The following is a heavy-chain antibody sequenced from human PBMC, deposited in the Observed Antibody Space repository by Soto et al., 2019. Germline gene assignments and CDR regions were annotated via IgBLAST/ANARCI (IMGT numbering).Heavy chain of an antibody. CDR1: GDSVSSNSAA. Sequence: SQTLSLTCAISGDSVSSNSAAWNWIRQSPSRGLEWLGRTYYRSKWYNDYAVSVKSRITINPDTSKNQFSLQPNSVTPEDTAVYYCAPGGLLSSSWYWFDPWGQGTLVTVPQ. CDR2: TYYRSKWYN. CDR3: APGGLLSSSWYWFDP. J-gene: IGHJ5*02. D-gene: IGHD6-13*01. V-gene: IGHV6-1*01.